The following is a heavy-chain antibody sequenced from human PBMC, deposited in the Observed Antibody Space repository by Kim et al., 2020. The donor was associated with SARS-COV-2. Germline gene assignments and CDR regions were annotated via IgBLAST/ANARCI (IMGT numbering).Heavy chain of an antibody. D-gene: IGHD3-22*01. CDR1: GFTFRAYA. V-gene: IGHV3-30*03. J-gene: IGHJ4*02. CDR3: AGYYYGALGPLAF. CDR2: ILYSGNTQ. Sequence: GGSLRLSCAVSGFTFRAYAMHWVRQAPGKGLEWVALILYSGNTQYYADSVKGRFTISIDNSKNTLSLQLNSLSPDDTAVYYCAGYYYGALGPLAFWGQGT.